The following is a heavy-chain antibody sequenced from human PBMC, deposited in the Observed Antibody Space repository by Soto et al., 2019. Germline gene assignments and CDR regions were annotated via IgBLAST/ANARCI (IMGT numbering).Heavy chain of an antibody. D-gene: IGHD1-26*01. CDR2: IKYDESST. CDR1: GFNFRNYW. Sequence: EVQLVESGGGLVQPGGSLRLSCAASGFNFRNYWMHWVRQAPGKGLVWVSRIKYDESSTDYADSVYGRFIISRDNAKNTVYMQMNSLRSEYTAVNYCARGGWGAYYLDTWGQGTLVTVSS. J-gene: IGHJ4*02. CDR3: ARGGWGAYYLDT. V-gene: IGHV3-74*01.